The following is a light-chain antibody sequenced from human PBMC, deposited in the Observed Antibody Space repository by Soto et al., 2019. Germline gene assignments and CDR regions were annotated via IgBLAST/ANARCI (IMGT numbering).Light chain of an antibody. V-gene: IGLV2-14*01. CDR1: SSDVGAYNF. Sequence: QSVLTQPASVSGSPGQSITISCAGSSSDVGAYNFVSWYQQHPGKVPKLMIYEVSKRPSGISTRFSGSKSGSTASLTISGLQSEDEADYYCSSYTTSNTWLFGGRTKLTVL. J-gene: IGLJ3*02. CDR2: EVS. CDR3: SSYTTSNTWL.